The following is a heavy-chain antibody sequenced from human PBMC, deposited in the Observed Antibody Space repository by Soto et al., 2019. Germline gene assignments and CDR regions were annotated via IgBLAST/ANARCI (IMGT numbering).Heavy chain of an antibody. CDR2: ISACNGNT. Sequence: ASVKVSCKASGYTFTSYGISWVRQAPGQGLEWMGWISACNGNTNYAQKLQGRVTMTTDTSTSTAYMELRSLRSDDTAVYYCARGSYCSGGSCYPLFDYWGQGTLVTVSS. D-gene: IGHD2-15*01. J-gene: IGHJ4*02. CDR1: GYTFTSYG. CDR3: ARGSYCSGGSCYPLFDY. V-gene: IGHV1-18*01.